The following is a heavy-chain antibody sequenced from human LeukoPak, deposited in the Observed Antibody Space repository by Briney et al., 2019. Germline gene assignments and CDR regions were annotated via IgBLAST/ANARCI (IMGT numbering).Heavy chain of an antibody. CDR2: IKQDGSDK. V-gene: IGHV3-7*03. CDR3: ARGLRYYYYYYMDV. Sequence: GGSLRLSCAASGFTFSSYWMSWVRQAPGKGLEWVANIKQDGSDKYYVDSVKGRFTISRDNAKNSLYLQMNSLRAEDTALYYCARGLRYYYYYYMDVWGKGTTVTVSS. J-gene: IGHJ6*03. CDR1: GFTFSSYW. D-gene: IGHD3-9*01.